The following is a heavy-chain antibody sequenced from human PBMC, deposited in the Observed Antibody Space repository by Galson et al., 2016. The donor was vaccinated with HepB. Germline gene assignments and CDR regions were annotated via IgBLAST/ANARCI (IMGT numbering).Heavy chain of an antibody. CDR2: IIPIFDST. J-gene: IGHJ3*02. D-gene: IGHD1-26*01. CDR3: TRDLVGASIRDHSFDM. Sequence: QSGAEVKKPGESLKISCKASGTTFSNYVVSWVRQAPGQGLEWMGGIIPIFDSTNYAQKFQGRVTISADKSTSTAYMELSSLTSEDTAVYYCTRDLVGASIRDHSFDMWGQGGLVTV. V-gene: IGHV1-69*06. CDR1: GTTFSNYV.